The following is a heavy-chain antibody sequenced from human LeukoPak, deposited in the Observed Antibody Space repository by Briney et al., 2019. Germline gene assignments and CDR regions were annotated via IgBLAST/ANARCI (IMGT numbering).Heavy chain of an antibody. D-gene: IGHD2-2*01. V-gene: IGHV4-39*01. CDR1: GGSISTSSHY. J-gene: IGHJ4*02. CDR2: IFYSGTT. Sequence: SETLSLTCTVSGGSISTSSHYWGWIRQPPGKGLEWIGSIFYSGTTYYNPSLKSRVTISVDTSKNQFSLRLSSVTAADTAVYYCASENCSGTSCSSFDYWGQGTLVTVSS. CDR3: ASENCSGTSCSSFDY.